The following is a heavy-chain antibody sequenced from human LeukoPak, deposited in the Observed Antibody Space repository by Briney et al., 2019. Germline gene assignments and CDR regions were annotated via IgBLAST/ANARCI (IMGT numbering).Heavy chain of an antibody. CDR2: INPNTGGT. CDR1: GYTFTGYY. V-gene: IGHV1-2*02. CDR3: ARAPMIVVVFPPRLDF. J-gene: IGHJ4*02. Sequence: EASVNVSCKTSGYTFTGYYMHWVRQAPGQGLEWMGWINPNTGGTNYAQKFQGRVTMTSDTSISTAYMELSSLKSDDTAMYYCARAPMIVVVFPPRLDFWGQGTLVTVSS. D-gene: IGHD3-22*01.